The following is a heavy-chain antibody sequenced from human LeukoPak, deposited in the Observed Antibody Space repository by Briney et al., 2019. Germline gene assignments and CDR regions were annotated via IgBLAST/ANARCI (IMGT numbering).Heavy chain of an antibody. CDR2: IKSKTVGGTT. J-gene: IGHJ3*02. CDR3: TTEGVLWFGEKNAFDI. CDR1: GFTFTNAW. V-gene: IGHV3-15*01. Sequence: GGSLRFSCATSGFTFTNAWMSWVRQAPGKGLEWVGRIKSKTVGGTTDYAAPVKGRFTISRDDSKNTLYLQMNSLKTEDTAVYYCTTEGVLWFGEKNAFDIWGQGTMVTVSS. D-gene: IGHD3-10*01.